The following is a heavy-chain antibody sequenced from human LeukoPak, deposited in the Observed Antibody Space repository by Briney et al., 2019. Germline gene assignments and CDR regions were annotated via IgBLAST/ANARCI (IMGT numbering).Heavy chain of an antibody. D-gene: IGHD3-22*01. CDR2: IYHSGST. CDR1: GGSISSSNW. CDR3: AIIYYDSSGYYRASAFDI. J-gene: IGHJ3*02. Sequence: SGTLSLTCAVSGGSISSSNWWSWVRQPPGKGLEWIGEIYHSGSTNYNPSLKSRVTISVDKSKNQFSLKLSSVTAADTAVYYCAIIYYDSSGYYRASAFDIWGQGTMVTVSS. V-gene: IGHV4-4*02.